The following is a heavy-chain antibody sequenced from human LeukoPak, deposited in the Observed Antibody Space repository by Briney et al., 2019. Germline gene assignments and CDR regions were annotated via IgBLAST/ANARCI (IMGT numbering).Heavy chain of an antibody. V-gene: IGHV4-61*02. D-gene: IGHD2-2*01. CDR1: GGSISSGSYY. J-gene: IGHJ5*02. Sequence: SQSLSLTCTVSGGSISSGSYYWSWIRQPAGKGLEWIGRIYTSGSTNYNPSLKSRVTISVDTSKNQFSLKLSSVTAADTAVYYCARDRGYCSSTSCPLGGSRWFDPWGQGTLATVFS. CDR3: ARDRGYCSSTSCPLGGSRWFDP. CDR2: IYTSGST.